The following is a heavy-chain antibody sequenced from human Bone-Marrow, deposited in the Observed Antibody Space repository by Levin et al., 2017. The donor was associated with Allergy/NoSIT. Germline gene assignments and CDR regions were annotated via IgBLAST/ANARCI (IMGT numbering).Heavy chain of an antibody. Sequence: GGSLRLSCAASGFTFSHYALHWVRQGPGKGLEWVAVISYDGSHTNYADSVKGRFTISRDNSKNMLFLQMISLTAEDTAIYYCGRESSNDLVNWFDPWGQGTLVTVSS. D-gene: IGHD5-12*01. CDR3: GRESSNDLVNWFDP. CDR1: GFTFSHYA. J-gene: IGHJ5*02. CDR2: ISYDGSHT. V-gene: IGHV3-30*04.